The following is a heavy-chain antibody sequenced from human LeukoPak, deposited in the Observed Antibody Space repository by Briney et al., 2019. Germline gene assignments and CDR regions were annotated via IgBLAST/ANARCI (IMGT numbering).Heavy chain of an antibody. CDR1: GYTFIRYY. Sequence: ASVTVSCKTSGYTFIRYYIHWVRQAPGQGLEWMGVISPSDGRISYAQNFQGRVTMTRDTSTGTVYMDLSSLRSEDTALYYCARSGGSGDYYNAVDYWGQGTLVIVSS. CDR3: ARSGGSGDYYNAVDY. V-gene: IGHV1-46*01. D-gene: IGHD3-10*01. J-gene: IGHJ4*02. CDR2: ISPSDGRI.